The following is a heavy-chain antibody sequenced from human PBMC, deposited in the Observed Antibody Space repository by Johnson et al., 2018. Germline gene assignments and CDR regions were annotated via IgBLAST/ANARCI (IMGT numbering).Heavy chain of an antibody. V-gene: IGHV3-43D*03. CDR1: GFTFDDYA. Sequence: VQLVQSGGVVVQXGGSLGLSCAASGFTFDDYAMHWVRQAPGKGLEWVSLISWDGGSTYYADAVTGRFTISRDNSKNSLYLQRKSLRAEDTALYYCAKAAYGSGSYSYYYYYMDVWGKGTTVTVSS. J-gene: IGHJ6*03. CDR3: AKAAYGSGSYSYYYYYMDV. CDR2: ISWDGGST. D-gene: IGHD3-10*01.